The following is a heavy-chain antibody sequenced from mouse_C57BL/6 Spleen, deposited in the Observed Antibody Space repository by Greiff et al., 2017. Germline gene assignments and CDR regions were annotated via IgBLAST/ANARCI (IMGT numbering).Heavy chain of an antibody. CDR2: IDPEPGGT. CDR1: GYTFTDYE. V-gene: IGHV1-15*01. D-gene: IGHD1-1*01. J-gene: IGHJ2*01. CDR3: TSFYYGSSWEGFDY. Sequence: VQLQQSGAELVRPGASVTLSCKASGYTFTDYEMHWVKQTPVHGLEWIGAIDPEPGGTAYNQKFKGKAILTADKSSSTAYLELRSLTSEDSAVYYCTSFYYGSSWEGFDYWGQGTTLTVSS.